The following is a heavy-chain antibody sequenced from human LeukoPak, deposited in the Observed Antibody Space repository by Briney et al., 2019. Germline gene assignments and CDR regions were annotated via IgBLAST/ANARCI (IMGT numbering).Heavy chain of an antibody. V-gene: IGHV1-2*02. CDR1: GYTFTGYS. CDR3: ARQLQYFDWFLGY. D-gene: IGHD3-9*01. J-gene: IGHJ1*01. Sequence: GASVKVSCTASGYTFTGYSMHWVRQAPGQGLEWMGWINPNGGGTKYTQGFQGRITMTRDASINTAYMELSSLTSDDTAVYYCARQLQYFDWFLGYWGQGTLVTVSS. CDR2: INPNGGGT.